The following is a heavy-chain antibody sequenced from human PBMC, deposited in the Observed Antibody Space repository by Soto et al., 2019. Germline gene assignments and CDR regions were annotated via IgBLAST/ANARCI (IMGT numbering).Heavy chain of an antibody. J-gene: IGHJ6*02. V-gene: IGHV1-18*01. CDR2: ISAYNGNT. D-gene: IGHD3-9*01. Sequence: ASVTVSCTASGYTFTSYGISWVRQAPGQGLERMGWISAYNGNTNYAQKLQGRVTMTTDTSTSTAYMELRSLRSDDTAVYYCARSTSYDILTGYYRYYYYYYGMDVWGQGTTVTVSS. CDR1: GYTFTSYG. CDR3: ARSTSYDILTGYYRYYYYYYGMDV.